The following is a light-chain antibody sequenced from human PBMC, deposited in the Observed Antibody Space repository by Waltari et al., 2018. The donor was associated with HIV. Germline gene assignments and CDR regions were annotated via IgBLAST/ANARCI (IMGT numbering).Light chain of an antibody. V-gene: IGLV2-8*01. CDR2: EVS. Sequence: QSALTQPPSASGSPGQSVTISCTGTSSDVGGYNYVSWYQQHPGKAPKLMIYEVSQRPSGVPDRFTGSKSGNPASLTVSGLQAGDEADYYCSSYAGSRGVFGGGTKLTVL. CDR3: SSYAGSRGV. J-gene: IGLJ2*01. CDR1: SSDVGGYNY.